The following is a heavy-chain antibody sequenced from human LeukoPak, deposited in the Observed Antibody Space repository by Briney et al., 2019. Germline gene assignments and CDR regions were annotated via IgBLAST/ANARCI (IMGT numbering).Heavy chain of an antibody. V-gene: IGHV1-46*01. CDR2: INPSGGST. J-gene: IGHJ4*02. CDR3: ARFAVHRRLTVAGQFGLDY. CDR1: GYIFTSYN. Sequence: ASVKVSCKASGYIFTSYNIYWVRQAPGQGLEGMGIINPSGGSTNYAQKFQGRVTMTRDTSTSTVYMELSSLRSEDTAVYYCARFAVHRRLTVAGQFGLDYWGQGTLVSVSS. D-gene: IGHD6-19*01.